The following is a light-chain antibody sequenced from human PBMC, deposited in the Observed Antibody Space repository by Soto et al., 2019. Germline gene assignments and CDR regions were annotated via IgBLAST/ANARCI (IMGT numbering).Light chain of an antibody. CDR1: SSDIGSSNL. J-gene: IGLJ1*01. CDR3: CSYAGTGVDYYV. CDR2: EVN. Sequence: QSALTQPASVSGSPGQSITISCTGISSDIGSSNLVTWYQQLPGEVPKLLIYEVNKRPSGVSHRFSGSQSGNTASLTISGLQAEDEADYYCCSYAGTGVDYYVFGSGTKLTVL. V-gene: IGLV2-23*02.